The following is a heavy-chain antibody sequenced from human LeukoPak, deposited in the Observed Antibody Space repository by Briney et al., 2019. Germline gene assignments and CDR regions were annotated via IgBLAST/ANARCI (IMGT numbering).Heavy chain of an antibody. Sequence: PGGSLRLSCAASGFTLSNYWMSWVRLAPGNGLGWVAFIRYDGSNKYYADSVKGRFTISRDNSKNTLYLQMNSLRAEDTALYYSATDISRLYYYDSSGYSWGFYFDYWGQGTLVTVSS. J-gene: IGHJ4*02. V-gene: IGHV3-30*02. CDR2: IRYDGSNK. CDR1: GFTLSNYW. CDR3: ATDISRLYYYDSSGYSWGFYFDY. D-gene: IGHD3-22*01.